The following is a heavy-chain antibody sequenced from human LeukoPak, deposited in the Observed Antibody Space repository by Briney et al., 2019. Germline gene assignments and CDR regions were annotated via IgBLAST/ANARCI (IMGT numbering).Heavy chain of an antibody. D-gene: IGHD3-3*01. V-gene: IGHV1-69*01. Sequence: SVKVSCKASGGTFSSYAISWVRQAPGQGLEWMGGIIPIFGTANYAQKFQGRVTITADESTSTAYMELSSLRSEDTAVYYCARLITIFGVVDSSHFDYWGQGTLVTVSS. J-gene: IGHJ4*02. CDR1: GGTFSSYA. CDR3: ARLITIFGVVDSSHFDY. CDR2: IIPIFGTA.